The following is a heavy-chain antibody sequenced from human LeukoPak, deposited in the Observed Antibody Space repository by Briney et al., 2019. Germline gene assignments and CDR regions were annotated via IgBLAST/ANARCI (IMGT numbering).Heavy chain of an antibody. J-gene: IGHJ5*02. CDR1: GGSISSSSYY. V-gene: IGHV4-39*01. D-gene: IGHD1-14*01. CDR3: ARHRNHKVLLSWFNP. CDR2: IYYSGST. Sequence: SETLSLTCTVSGGSISSSSYYWGWIRQPPGKGLEWIGSIYYSGSTYYNPSLKSRVTISVDTSKNQFSLKLSSVTAADTAVYYCARHRNHKVLLSWFNPWGQGTLVTVSS.